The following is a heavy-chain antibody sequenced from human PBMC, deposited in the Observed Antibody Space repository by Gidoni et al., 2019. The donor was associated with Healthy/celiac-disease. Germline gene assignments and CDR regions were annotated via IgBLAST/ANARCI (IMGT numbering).Heavy chain of an antibody. CDR3: ARVSLLVWSYEREFDY. D-gene: IGHD1-26*01. V-gene: IGHV3-48*03. J-gene: IGHJ4*02. Sequence: EVQLVESGGGLVQPGGSLRLSCAASGFPFSSYEMNWVRQAPGKGLEWVSYISSSGSTIYYADSVKGRFTISRDNAKNSLYLQMNSLRAEDTAVYYCARVSLLVWSYEREFDYWGQGTLVTVSS. CDR2: ISSSGSTI. CDR1: GFPFSSYE.